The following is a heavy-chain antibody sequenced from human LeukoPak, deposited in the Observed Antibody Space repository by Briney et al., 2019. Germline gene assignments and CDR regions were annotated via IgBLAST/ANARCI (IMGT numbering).Heavy chain of an antibody. D-gene: IGHD2-2*01. Sequence: SETLSLTCTVSGGSISSYYWSWIRQPPGKGLEWIGYIYYSGSTNYNPSLKSRVTISVDTSKNQFSLKLSSVTAADTAVYYCARGLVPAARGNNWFDPWGQGTLVTVSS. CDR3: ARGLVPAARGNNWFDP. CDR2: IYYSGST. J-gene: IGHJ5*02. V-gene: IGHV4-59*01. CDR1: GGSISSYY.